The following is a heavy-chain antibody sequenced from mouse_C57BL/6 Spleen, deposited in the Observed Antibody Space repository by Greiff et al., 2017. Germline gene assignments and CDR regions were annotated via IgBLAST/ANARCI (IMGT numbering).Heavy chain of an antibody. Sequence: QVQLQQPGAELVKPGASVKMSCKASGYTFTSYWITWVKQRPGQGLEWIGDIYPGSGSTNYNEKFKSKATLTVDTSSSTAYMRLSNLTSEASAVYDCARHYSNYQAWFAYWGQGTLVTVSA. CDR2: IYPGSGST. D-gene: IGHD2-5*01. CDR1: GYTFTSYW. CDR3: ARHYSNYQAWFAY. V-gene: IGHV1-55*01. J-gene: IGHJ3*01.